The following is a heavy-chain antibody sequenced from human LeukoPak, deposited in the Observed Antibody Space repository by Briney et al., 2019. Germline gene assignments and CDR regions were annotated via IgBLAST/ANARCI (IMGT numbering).Heavy chain of an antibody. CDR2: IYTSGST. Sequence: PSETLSLTCTVSGGSVSDYYWSWIRQPAGKGLEWIGRIYTSGSTNYNPSLKSRVTISVDTSKNQFSLKLSSVTAADTAVYYCARGNRLLPHFDYWGQGTLVTVSS. D-gene: IGHD2/OR15-2a*01. CDR1: GGSVSDYY. J-gene: IGHJ4*02. CDR3: ARGNRLLPHFDY. V-gene: IGHV4-4*07.